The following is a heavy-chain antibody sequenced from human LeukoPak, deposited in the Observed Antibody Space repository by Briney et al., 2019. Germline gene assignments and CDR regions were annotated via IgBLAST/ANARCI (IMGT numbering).Heavy chain of an antibody. J-gene: IGHJ6*02. D-gene: IGHD6-13*01. CDR1: GGSFSGYY. CDR3: ARDRDHYSSSYYYYYGMDV. CDR2: INHSGST. V-gene: IGHV4-34*01. Sequence: SETLSLTCAVYGGSFSGYYWSWIRQPPGKGLEWIGEINHSGSTNYNPSLKSRVTMSVDTSKNQFSLKLSSVTAADTAVYYCARDRDHYSSSYYYYYGMDVWGQGTTVTVSS.